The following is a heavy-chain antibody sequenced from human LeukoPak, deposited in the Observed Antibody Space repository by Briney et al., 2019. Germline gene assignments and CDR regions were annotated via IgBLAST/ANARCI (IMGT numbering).Heavy chain of an antibody. CDR2: INWYGGST. Sequence: GGSLRLSCAASGFTFDDYGMRWVRHAPGKGLEWVSGINWYGGSTGYADSVKGRFTIYRDHAKNSVYLKKHSLRAEDTALHYCAVDCSSTSCYTHTLVDVWGKGTTVTVSS. CDR3: AVDCSSTSCYTHTLVDV. D-gene: IGHD2-2*02. J-gene: IGHJ6*04. V-gene: IGHV3-20*04. CDR1: GFTFDDYG.